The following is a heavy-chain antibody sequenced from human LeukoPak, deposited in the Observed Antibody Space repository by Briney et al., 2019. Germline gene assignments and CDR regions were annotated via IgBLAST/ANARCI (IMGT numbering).Heavy chain of an antibody. CDR2: ISGDGRNI. V-gene: IGHV3-74*01. CDR3: ARQGDASNYYYYMDV. Sequence: PGGSLRLSCVASGFTFSSYWMHWVRQDPRKGLVWVSRISGDGRNINYADSVRGRFTISRDNAKNTLYLQMNTLRVEDTAVYYCARQGDASNYYYYMDVWGKGTTVTVSS. J-gene: IGHJ6*03. CDR1: GFTFSSYW.